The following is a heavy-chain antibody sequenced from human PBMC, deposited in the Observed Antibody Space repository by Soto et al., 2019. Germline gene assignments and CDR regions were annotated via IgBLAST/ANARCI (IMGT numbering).Heavy chain of an antibody. D-gene: IGHD2-2*01. CDR1: GFSFSYYW. Sequence: EVQLVQSGAEVKKPGESLQISCKGFGFSFSYYWIGWVRQMPGKGLEWMGIIYPADADTRYSPSFQGQVSISADKSISTAYLQWSSLKASDTAIYYCARLLPSAMIKWLDPWGQGTLVTVSS. V-gene: IGHV5-51*03. J-gene: IGHJ5*02. CDR2: IYPADADT. CDR3: ARLLPSAMIKWLDP.